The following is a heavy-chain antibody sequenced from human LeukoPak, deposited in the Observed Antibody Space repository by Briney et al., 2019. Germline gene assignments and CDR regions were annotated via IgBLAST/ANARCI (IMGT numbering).Heavy chain of an antibody. J-gene: IGHJ4*02. CDR3: ARSGHCSSTSCYTYYFDY. D-gene: IGHD2-2*02. CDR2: IYYSGST. CDR1: GGSISSYY. Sequence: SETLSLTCTVSGGSISSYYWSWIRQPPWKGLEWIGYIYYSGSTNYNPSLKSRVTISVDTSKNQFSLKLSSVTAADAAVYYCARSGHCSSTSCYTYYFDYWGQGTLATVSS. V-gene: IGHV4-59*01.